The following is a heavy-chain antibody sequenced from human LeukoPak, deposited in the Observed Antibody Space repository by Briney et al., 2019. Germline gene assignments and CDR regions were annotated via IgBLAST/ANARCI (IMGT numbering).Heavy chain of an antibody. J-gene: IGHJ4*02. CDR2: ISGDGGST. Sequence: GXXLRLSCAASGFTFDDYDMHWVRQAPGKGVEWVSLISGDGGSTYYADYVKGRFTISRENRKNSLYLQMNSLRTEDTALYYCAKFTGWLQSAHDYFDYWGQGTLVTVSS. D-gene: IGHD5-24*01. CDR1: GFTFDDYD. CDR3: AKFTGWLQSAHDYFDY. V-gene: IGHV3-43*02.